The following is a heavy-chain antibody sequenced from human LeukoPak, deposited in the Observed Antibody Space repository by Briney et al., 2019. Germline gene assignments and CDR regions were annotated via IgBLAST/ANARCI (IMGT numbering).Heavy chain of an antibody. CDR3: ARYIAAAGHFFDY. J-gene: IGHJ4*02. CDR1: GFTFSDYY. Sequence: PGGSLRLSCAASGFTFSDYYMSWIRQAPGKGLEWVSYISSSSTYTNYADSVKGRFTISRDNAKNSLYLQMNSLRAEDTAVYYCARYIAAAGHFFDYWGQGTLVTVSS. CDR2: ISSSSTYT. V-gene: IGHV3-11*03. D-gene: IGHD6-13*01.